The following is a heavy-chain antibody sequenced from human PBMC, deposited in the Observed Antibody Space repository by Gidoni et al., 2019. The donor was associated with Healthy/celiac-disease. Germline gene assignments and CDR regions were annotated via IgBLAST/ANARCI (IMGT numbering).Heavy chain of an antibody. CDR3: AKERSEIFDY. V-gene: IGHV3-30*18. CDR1: GFTFRSYG. CDR2: ISYDGSNK. J-gene: IGHJ4*02. Sequence: QGEPVEAGGRLVPPGGSLRLPCGASGFTFRSYGLHWVRQAPGQGLEWVAVISYDGSNKYYADSVKGRFTISRDNSKNTLYLQMNSLRAEDTAVYYCAKERSEIFDYWGQGTLVTVSS.